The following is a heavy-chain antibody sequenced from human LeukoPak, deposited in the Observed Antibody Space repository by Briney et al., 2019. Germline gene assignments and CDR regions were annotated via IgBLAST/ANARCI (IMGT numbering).Heavy chain of an antibody. Sequence: ASVKVSCKASGYTFTSFDFNWVRQATGQGLEWMGWMKSNNGHTGYAQKFQGRVTMTRDTSISTAYMELSSLTFEDTAVYYCARGPPNWGMVGYWGQGTQVTVSS. CDR2: MKSNNGHT. CDR3: ARGPPNWGMVGY. V-gene: IGHV1-8*01. J-gene: IGHJ4*02. D-gene: IGHD7-27*01. CDR1: GYTFTSFD.